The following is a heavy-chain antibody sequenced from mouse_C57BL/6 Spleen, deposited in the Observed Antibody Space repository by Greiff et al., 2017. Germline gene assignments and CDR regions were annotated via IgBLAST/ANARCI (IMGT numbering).Heavy chain of an antibody. CDR1: GYTFTSYW. CDR2: IHPNSGST. J-gene: IGHJ2*01. V-gene: IGHV1-64*01. CDR3: AGYYYSSEDYFDY. Sequence: QVQLQQPGAELVKPGASVKLSCKASGYTFTSYWMHWVKQRPGQGLEWIGMIHPNSGSTNYNEKFKSKATLTVDKSSSTAYMQLSSLTSEDSAVYYCAGYYYSSEDYFDYWGQGTTLTVSS. D-gene: IGHD1-1*01.